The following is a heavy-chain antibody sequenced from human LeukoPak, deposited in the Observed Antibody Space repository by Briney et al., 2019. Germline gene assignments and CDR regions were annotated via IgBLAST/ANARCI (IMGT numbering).Heavy chain of an antibody. J-gene: IGHJ6*03. CDR1: GFTFSSYE. CDR2: IYYSGST. Sequence: GSLRLSYAASGFTFSSYEMNWVRQPPGKGLEWIGSIYYSGSTYYNPSLKSRVTISVDTSKNQFSLKLSSVTAADTAVYYCARDSAVVAATYYYYYYMDVWGKGTTVTISS. D-gene: IGHD2-15*01. CDR3: ARDSAVVAATYYYYYYMDV. V-gene: IGHV4-38-2*02.